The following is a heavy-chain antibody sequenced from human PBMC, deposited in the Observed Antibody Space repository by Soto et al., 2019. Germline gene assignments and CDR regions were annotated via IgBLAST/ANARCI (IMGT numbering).Heavy chain of an antibody. D-gene: IGHD1-26*01. J-gene: IGHJ3*02. CDR1: GGSISSYY. Sequence: PSETQSVTCTVSGGSISSYYWSWIRQPPGKGLGWIGYIYYSGSTNYNPSLKSRVTISVDTSKNQFSLKLSSVTAADTAVYYCARVGGHDAFDIWGQGTMVTVSS. CDR2: IYYSGST. V-gene: IGHV4-59*01. CDR3: ARVGGHDAFDI.